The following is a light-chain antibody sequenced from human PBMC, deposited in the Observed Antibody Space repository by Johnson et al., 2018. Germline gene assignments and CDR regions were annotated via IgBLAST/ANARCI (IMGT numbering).Light chain of an antibody. V-gene: IGLV1-51*02. J-gene: IGLJ1*01. CDR1: SSNIGNNY. CDR3: GTWDSSLSAGNS. CDR2: ENN. Sequence: QSVLTQPPSVSAAPGQKVTISCSGSSSNIGNNYVSWYQQLPGTAPKLLIYENNKRPSGIPDRFSGSKSGTSATLGITGLQTGDEADYYCGTWDSSLSAGNSFGTGTKADVL.